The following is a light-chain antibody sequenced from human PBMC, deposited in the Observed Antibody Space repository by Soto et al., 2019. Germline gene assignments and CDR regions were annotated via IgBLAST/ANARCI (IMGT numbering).Light chain of an antibody. CDR2: EVS. J-gene: IGLJ2*01. V-gene: IGLV2-23*02. Sequence: QSVLTQPASVSGSPGQSITISCTGTSSDFGSYNLISWYQQHPGKAPKLMIYEVSKRPSGVSNRFSGSKSGNTASLTISGLQAEDEADYYCSSYEGSGTYVVFCGGTKVTVL. CDR1: SSDFGSYNL. CDR3: SSYEGSGTYVV.